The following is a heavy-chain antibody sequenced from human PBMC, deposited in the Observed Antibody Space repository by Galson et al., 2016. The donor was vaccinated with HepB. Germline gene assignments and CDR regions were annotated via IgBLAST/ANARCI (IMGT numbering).Heavy chain of an antibody. CDR3: VAVTIFGMPTPTHDS. CDR2: IIPVFGTT. Sequence: SVKVSCKASGGTFSSDAIDWVRQAPGQGLEWMGKIIPVFGTTKYAQQLEGRVTITADESTSTAYMELSSLRSEDTAVYYCVAVTIFGMPTPTHDSWGQGTLVTVSS. CDR1: GGTFSSDA. J-gene: IGHJ5*01. V-gene: IGHV1-69*13. D-gene: IGHD3-3*01.